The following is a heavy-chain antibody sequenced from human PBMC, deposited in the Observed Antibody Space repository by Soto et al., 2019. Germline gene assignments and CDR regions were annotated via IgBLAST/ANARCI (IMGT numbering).Heavy chain of an antibody. CDR2: IWNDGSNI. CDR1: GFSIKDYG. V-gene: IGHV3-33*01. CDR3: ARGIIRGVDHFDY. J-gene: IGHJ4*02. Sequence: QVQLVESGGGVVQPGKSMRLSCAASGFSIKDYGMNWVRQAPGKGLEWVALIWNDGSNIHYGDSVKGRFIISTDSSKNTMYLQMNSLRVEDTAVYYCARGIIRGVDHFDYWGQGTLVTVSS. D-gene: IGHD3-10*01.